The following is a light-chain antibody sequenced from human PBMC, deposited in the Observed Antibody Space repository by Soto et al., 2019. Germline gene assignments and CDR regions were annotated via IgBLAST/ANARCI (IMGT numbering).Light chain of an antibody. CDR1: QDISNY. J-gene: IGKJ4*01. V-gene: IGKV1-33*01. CDR3: QQYDNLPT. Sequence: IHITHSPSSLSSSVLYIFTITCQASQDISNYLNWYQQKPGKAPKLLIYDASNLETGVPSRFSGSGSGTDFTFTISSLQPEDIATYYCQQYDNLPTFGGGTKVDIK. CDR2: DAS.